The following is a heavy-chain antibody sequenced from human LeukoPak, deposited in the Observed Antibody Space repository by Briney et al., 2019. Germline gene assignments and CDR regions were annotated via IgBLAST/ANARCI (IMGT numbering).Heavy chain of an antibody. CDR3: VRDLILVWTPGDDFDF. J-gene: IGHJ4*02. CDR2: INEDATTI. CDR1: GFAFSAYW. D-gene: IGHD3-16*01. V-gene: IGHV3-74*01. Sequence: QPGGSLRLSCAAPGFAFSAYWMHWVRQAPGKGLEWVSRINEDATTITYADSVKGRFIISRDNSKKSLYLQMNNLRAEDTAVYYCVRDLILVWTPGDDFDFWGQGTLVIVSS.